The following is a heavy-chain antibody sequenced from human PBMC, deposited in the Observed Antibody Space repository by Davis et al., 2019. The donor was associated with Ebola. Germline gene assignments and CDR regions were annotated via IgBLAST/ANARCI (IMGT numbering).Heavy chain of an antibody. Sequence: GESLKISCAASGFTFSSYSMHWVRQAPGKGLEWVSSISDTGGSTYYADSVKGRFTISRDSSLYLQMNSLRAEDTAVYYCVKAVSGSYSAFDYWGQGTLVTVSS. V-gene: IGHV3-23*01. D-gene: IGHD1-26*01. CDR1: GFTFSSYS. CDR3: VKAVSGSYSAFDY. J-gene: IGHJ4*02. CDR2: ISDTGGST.